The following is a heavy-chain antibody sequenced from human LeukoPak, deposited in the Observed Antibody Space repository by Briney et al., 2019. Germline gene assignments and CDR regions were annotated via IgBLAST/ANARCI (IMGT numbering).Heavy chain of an antibody. J-gene: IGHJ4*02. Sequence: GGSLRLSCAASGFTFSDSYMTWVRQAPGKGVEWVAYISGSGHDINYSESAKGRFTISRDNAKNSLYLQMNSLRAEDTAVYYCARRKDRGYCSSTSCHTATIGFDYWGQGTLVTVSS. D-gene: IGHD2-2*02. CDR3: ARRKDRGYCSSTSCHTATIGFDY. CDR1: GFTFSDSY. V-gene: IGHV3-11*04. CDR2: ISGSGHDI.